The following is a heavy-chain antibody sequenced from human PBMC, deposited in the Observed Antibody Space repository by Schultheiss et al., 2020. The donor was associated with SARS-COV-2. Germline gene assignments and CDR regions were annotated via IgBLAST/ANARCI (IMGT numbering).Heavy chain of an antibody. Sequence: SQTHSLTCTVSGGSISSYYWSWIRQPPGKGLEWIGYIYYSGSTNYNPSLKSRVTISVDTSKNQFSLKLSSVTAADTAVYYCASPSAYCSSTSCYTGAFDIWGQGTMVTVSS. CDR3: ASPSAYCSSTSCYTGAFDI. CDR2: IYYSGST. D-gene: IGHD2-2*02. J-gene: IGHJ3*02. CDR1: GGSISSYY. V-gene: IGHV4-59*08.